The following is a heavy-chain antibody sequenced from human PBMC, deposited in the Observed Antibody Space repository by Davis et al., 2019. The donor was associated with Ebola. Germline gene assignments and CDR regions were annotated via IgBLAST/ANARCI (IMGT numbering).Heavy chain of an antibody. CDR1: GFTFSSYA. J-gene: IGHJ4*02. V-gene: IGHV3-23*01. CDR3: AKLVVVTVIPSFDY. D-gene: IGHD2-21*02. Sequence: GESLKISCAASGFTFSSYAMSWVRQAPGKGLEWVSALSGSGGTTYYADSVKGRFTISRDNSKNTLYLQMNSLRAEDTAVYYCAKLVVVTVIPSFDYWGQGTLVTVSS. CDR2: LSGSGGTT.